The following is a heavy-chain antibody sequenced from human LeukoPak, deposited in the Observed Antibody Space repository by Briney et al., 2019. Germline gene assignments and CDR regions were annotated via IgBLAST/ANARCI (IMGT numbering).Heavy chain of an antibody. J-gene: IGHJ4*02. D-gene: IGHD5-18*01. V-gene: IGHV3-23*01. CDR3: ASSDPGYSYGTAYYFDY. CDR1: GFTFSTYA. CDR2: ISGSGGST. Sequence: GGSLRLSCAASGFTFSTYAMTWVRQAPGKGLEWVSAISGSGGSTYYADSVKGRFTISRDNSKNTLYLQMNSLRAEDTAVYYCASSDPGYSYGTAYYFDYWGQGTLVTVSS.